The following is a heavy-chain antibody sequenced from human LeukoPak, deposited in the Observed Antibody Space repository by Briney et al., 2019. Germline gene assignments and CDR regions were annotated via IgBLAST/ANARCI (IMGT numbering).Heavy chain of an antibody. Sequence: ASVKVSCKSSGHTFTDYYIHWVRQAPGQGLEWMGWIHPNTGDTNYAQQFQGRVTVTRDTSISTAYVELSRLTSDDTAVYYCASYAWRYNWMKAWGQGTLVTVSS. V-gene: IGHV1-2*02. D-gene: IGHD1-1*01. CDR1: GHTFTDYY. CDR3: ASYAWRYNWMKA. J-gene: IGHJ5*02. CDR2: IHPNTGDT.